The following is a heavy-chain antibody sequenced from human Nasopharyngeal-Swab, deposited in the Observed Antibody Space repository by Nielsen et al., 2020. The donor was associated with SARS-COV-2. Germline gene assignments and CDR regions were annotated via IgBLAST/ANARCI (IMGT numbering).Heavy chain of an antibody. CDR3: AKGGGTTGTVGLDI. V-gene: IGHV3-30*18. D-gene: IGHD1-1*01. J-gene: IGHJ3*02. CDR2: ISYDGSNK. CDR1: GFTFSSYD. Sequence: LTCAASGFTFSSYDMHWVRQAPGKGLEWVAVISYDGSNKYYADSVKGRFTISRDNSKNTLYLQMNSLRAEDTAVYYCAKGGGTTGTVGLDIWGQGTMVTVSS.